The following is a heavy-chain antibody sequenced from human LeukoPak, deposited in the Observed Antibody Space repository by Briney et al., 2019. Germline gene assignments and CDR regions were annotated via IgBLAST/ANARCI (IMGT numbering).Heavy chain of an antibody. V-gene: IGHV4-59*01. CDR2: IYNRGST. D-gene: IGHD6-19*01. J-gene: IGHJ4*02. CDR3: GAESERWLVRS. CDR1: GGSISSYY. Sequence: SETLSLTCTVSGGSISSYYWSWIRQPPGKGLEWIGYIYNRGSTNYNPSLKSRVTISIDTSKNQFSLKLSSVTAADTAVYYCGAESERWLVRSWGQGTLVTVSS.